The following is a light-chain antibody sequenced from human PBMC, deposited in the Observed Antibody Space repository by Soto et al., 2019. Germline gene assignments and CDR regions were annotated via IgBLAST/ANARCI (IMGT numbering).Light chain of an antibody. CDR3: QQGHNWPLT. J-gene: IGKJ2*01. V-gene: IGKV3-15*01. CDR1: QGISSE. Sequence: EIVMTQSPATLSLSPGERAALSCRASQGISSELAWYQQKPGQPPRLRIYGESTRATGVPARFTGSGYGSDFTLTISGLQSEDFAVYYCQQGHNWPLTFGQGTRLEI. CDR2: GES.